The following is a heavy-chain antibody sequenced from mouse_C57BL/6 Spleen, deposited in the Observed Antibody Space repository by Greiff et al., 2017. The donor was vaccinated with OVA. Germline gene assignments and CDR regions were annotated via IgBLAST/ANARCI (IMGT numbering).Heavy chain of an antibody. J-gene: IGHJ4*01. V-gene: IGHV1-64*01. D-gene: IGHD1-1*01. CDR2: IHPNSGST. Sequence: QVQLQQSGAELVKPGASVKLSCKASGYTFTSYWMHWVKQRPGQGLEWIGMIHPNSGSTNYNEKFKSKATLTVDKSSSTAYIQLSSLTSEDSAVYYCARERITTVVAPYAMDYWGQGTSVTVSS. CDR1: GYTFTSYW. CDR3: ARERITTVVAPYAMDY.